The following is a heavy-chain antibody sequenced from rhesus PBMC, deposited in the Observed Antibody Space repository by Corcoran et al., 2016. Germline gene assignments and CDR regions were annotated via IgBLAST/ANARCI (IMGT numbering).Heavy chain of an antibody. Sequence: QVQLQESGPGLVKPSETLSLTCAVSGGSFSGYYWGWIRQPPGEGLEWIGYISGSSGGTNYNPSRKIRVTISTDTSKNQFSLKLSSVTAAGTAVYYCARDEIAAAYFDYWGQGVLVTVSS. D-gene: IGHD6-25*01. V-gene: IGHV4-165*01. CDR2: ISGSSGGT. CDR1: GGSFSGYY. J-gene: IGHJ4*01. CDR3: ARDEIAAAYFDY.